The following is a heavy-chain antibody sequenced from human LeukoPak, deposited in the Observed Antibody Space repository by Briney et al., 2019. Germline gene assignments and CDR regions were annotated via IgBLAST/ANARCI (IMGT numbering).Heavy chain of an antibody. CDR2: VYYSGST. CDR1: GLSFEHYF. CDR3: ASHRRSHGSEY. D-gene: IGHD3-10*01. Sequence: SETLSLTCTVSGLSFEHYFWSWIRQPPGKGLEWVGYVYYSGSTDYSPCLESRLTISADTSKNQFSLKLRSVTAADTAVYYCASHRRSHGSEYWGQGTLVTVSS. V-gene: IGHV4-59*08. J-gene: IGHJ4*02.